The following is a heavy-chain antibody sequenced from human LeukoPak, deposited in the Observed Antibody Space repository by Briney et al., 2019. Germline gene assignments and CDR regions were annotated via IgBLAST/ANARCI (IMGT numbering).Heavy chain of an antibody. J-gene: IGHJ4*02. V-gene: IGHV4-59*01. CDR1: GGSISSYY. CDR2: IYYSGNT. D-gene: IGHD2-15*01. CDR3: ARGGNYFDY. Sequence: PPETLSLTCTVSGGSISSYYWTWIRQSPGKGLEWIGYIYYSGNTNYNPSLKSRVTISVDTSKNQFSLKLSSVTAADTAVYYCARGGNYFDYWGQGNLVTVSS.